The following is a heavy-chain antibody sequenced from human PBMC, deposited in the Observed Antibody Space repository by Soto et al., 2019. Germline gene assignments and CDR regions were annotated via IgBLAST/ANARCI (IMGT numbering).Heavy chain of an antibody. Sequence: EVQLLESGGGLVQPGGSLRLSCAASGFTFSSYAMTWVRQAPGKGLEWVSLILGGSGKTYYADSVKGRFTISRDNSKNTLYMQMNSLSAEDAAVYYCVKGGPIGVSGDDYWGQGTLVTVSS. J-gene: IGHJ4*02. D-gene: IGHD6-19*01. V-gene: IGHV3-23*01. CDR1: GFTFSSYA. CDR2: ILGGSGKT. CDR3: VKGGPIGVSGDDY.